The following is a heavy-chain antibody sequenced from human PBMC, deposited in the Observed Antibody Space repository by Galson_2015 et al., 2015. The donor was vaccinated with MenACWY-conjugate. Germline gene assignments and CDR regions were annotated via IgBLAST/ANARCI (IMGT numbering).Heavy chain of an antibody. CDR1: GYTFFKYW. D-gene: IGHD3-9*01. Sequence: QSGAEVKQPGESLRISCEGSGYTFFKYWITWVRQTPGKGLEWMGRIDPRDSDIKYSPSFQGRVTISADKSISTAYLQWSSLEASDTAIYYCSRDDILTGHPLDYWGQGTLVTASS. V-gene: IGHV5-10-1*01. CDR3: SRDDILTGHPLDY. CDR2: IDPRDSDI. J-gene: IGHJ4*02.